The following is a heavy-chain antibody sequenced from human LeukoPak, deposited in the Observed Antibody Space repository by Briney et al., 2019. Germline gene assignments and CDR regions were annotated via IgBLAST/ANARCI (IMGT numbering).Heavy chain of an antibody. Sequence: SETLSLTCAVSGASISGSAYYWGWIRQPPGKGLEWIGNIYYSSSTYYNASLQSRVTISIDTSKNQMSLRLNSVTAADTAVYYCAKSNGYGLIDYWGQGTLVTVSS. CDR1: GASISGSAYY. CDR2: IYYSSST. V-gene: IGHV4-39*01. CDR3: AKSNGYGLIDY. J-gene: IGHJ4*02. D-gene: IGHD5-12*01.